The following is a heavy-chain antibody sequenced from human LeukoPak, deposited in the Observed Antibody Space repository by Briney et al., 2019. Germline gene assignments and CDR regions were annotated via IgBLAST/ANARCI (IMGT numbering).Heavy chain of an antibody. Sequence: SETLSLTCTVSDGSISSYYWSWIRQPPGKGLEWIGYIYYSGSTNYNPSLKSRVTISVDTSKNQFSLNLSSVTAADTAVYYCARHPTALVSYGFDPWGQGTLVTVSS. J-gene: IGHJ5*02. CDR1: DGSISSYY. D-gene: IGHD5-18*01. V-gene: IGHV4-59*08. CDR3: ARHPTALVSYGFDP. CDR2: IYYSGST.